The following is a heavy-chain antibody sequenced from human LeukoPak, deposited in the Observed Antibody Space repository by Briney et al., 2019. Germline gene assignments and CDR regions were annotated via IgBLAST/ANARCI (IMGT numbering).Heavy chain of an antibody. CDR1: AYTFTNYG. J-gene: IGHJ4*02. Sequence: VASVKVSCKASAYTFTNYGISWVRQAPGQGLEWMAWIRAYNGNTNYEQKVQGRVTMTTDTSTSTAYMELRSLTSDDTAVYYCARASAHWSDYWGQGTLVTVSS. V-gene: IGHV1-18*01. CDR3: ARASAHWSDY. D-gene: IGHD2-8*02. CDR2: IRAYNGNT.